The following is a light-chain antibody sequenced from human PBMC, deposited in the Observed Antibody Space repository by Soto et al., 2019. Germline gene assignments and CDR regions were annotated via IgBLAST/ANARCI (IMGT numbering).Light chain of an antibody. V-gene: IGKV1-33*01. CDR1: QDITNY. CDR3: QQYDSVFT. Sequence: DIQMTQSPSSLSASVGDRVTITCQASQDITNYLNWYQQKPGKAPNLLIYGASNLVTGVPSRFSGSGSGTDFTFTISSLQAEDIGTYFCQQYDSVFTFGQGTRLEIK. J-gene: IGKJ5*01. CDR2: GAS.